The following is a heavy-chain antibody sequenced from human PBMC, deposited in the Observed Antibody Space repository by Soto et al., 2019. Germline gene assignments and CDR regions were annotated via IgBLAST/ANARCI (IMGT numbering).Heavy chain of an antibody. CDR3: AGYCSSTSCPSSPRDAFDI. J-gene: IGHJ3*02. V-gene: IGHV1-69*13. Sequence: APVKVSCTASGGTLSSYAISWVRQAPGQGLEWMGGIIPIFGTANYAQKFQGRVTITADESTSTAYMELSSLRSEDTAVYYCAGYCSSTSCPSSPRDAFDIWGQGTMVTVS. D-gene: IGHD2-2*01. CDR2: IIPIFGTA. CDR1: GGTLSSYA.